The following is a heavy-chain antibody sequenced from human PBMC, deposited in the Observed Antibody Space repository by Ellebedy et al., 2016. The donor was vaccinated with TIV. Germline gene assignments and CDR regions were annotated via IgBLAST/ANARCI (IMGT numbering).Heavy chain of an antibody. CDR2: INPNSGAT. Sequence: ASVKVSCXASGYTFTGYYMHWVRQAPGQGPEWMGWINPNSGATNYAQNFQGRVTMTRDTSTSTAYMDLSRLRSDDTAVYYCAARAPTVTLTGDAFDLWGQGTKVTVSS. CDR3: AARAPTVTLTGDAFDL. D-gene: IGHD4-17*01. CDR1: GYTFTGYY. J-gene: IGHJ3*01. V-gene: IGHV1-2*02.